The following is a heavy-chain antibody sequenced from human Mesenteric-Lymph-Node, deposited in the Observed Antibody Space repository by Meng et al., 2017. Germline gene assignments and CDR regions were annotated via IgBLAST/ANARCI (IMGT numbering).Heavy chain of an antibody. CDR2: ISHSGGT. Sequence: QLRLQQWGAGLLKPSETLSLTCAVYGGSVSGYHWSWIRQPPGKGLEWIGEISHSGGTNYNSSLKSRVTISLDKSKNQFSLKLSSVTAADTAVYYCRLGEQWLLQVVDYWAQGTLVTVSS. D-gene: IGHD6-19*01. J-gene: IGHJ4*02. V-gene: IGHV4-34*01. CDR1: GGSVSGYH. CDR3: RLGEQWLLQVVDY.